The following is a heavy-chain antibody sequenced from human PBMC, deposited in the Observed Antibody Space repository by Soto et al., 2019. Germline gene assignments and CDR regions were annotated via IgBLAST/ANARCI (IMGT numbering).Heavy chain of an antibody. CDR1: RFRFSSNA. V-gene: IGHV3-23*01. CDR3: AKDYRGDSTAFDY. CDR2: ISVSGGTT. Sequence: PGGSLRLACEASRFRFSSNAVSWVRKNPGKGLEWVSAISVSGGTTYYADSVKGRFTISRDNSKHTLYLQMNSLRADDTAVYFCAKDYRGDSTAFDYWGQGTLVTVSS. J-gene: IGHJ4*02. D-gene: IGHD2-21*02.